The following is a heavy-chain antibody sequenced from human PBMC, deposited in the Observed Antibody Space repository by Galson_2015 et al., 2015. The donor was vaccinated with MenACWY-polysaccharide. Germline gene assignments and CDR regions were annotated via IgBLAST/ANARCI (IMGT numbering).Heavy chain of an antibody. CDR3: ARIPWCGGDCSYGWFDP. J-gene: IGHJ5*02. CDR1: GFTFSSYW. CDR2: IKKDGSEK. V-gene: IGHV3-7*01. D-gene: IGHD2-21*02. Sequence: SLRLSCAASGFTFSSYWMTWVRQAPGKGLEWVANIKKDGSEKYYVDSVKGRFTISRDNSKSSLYLQMHSLRAEDTAVYYCARIPWCGGDCSYGWFDPWGQGILVTVSS.